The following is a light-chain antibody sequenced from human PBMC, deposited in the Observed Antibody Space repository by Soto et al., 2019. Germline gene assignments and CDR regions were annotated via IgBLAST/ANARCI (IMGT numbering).Light chain of an antibody. Sequence: QSVLTQSPSASASLGASVKRTCTLSSGHSSYAIAWHQQQPEKGPRYLMKLNSDGSHSKGDGIPDRFSGSSSGAERYLTISRLQSEDEADYYCQTWGTGIVVFGGGTKLTVL. J-gene: IGLJ2*01. CDR3: QTWGTGIVV. CDR2: LNSDGSH. V-gene: IGLV4-69*01. CDR1: SGHSSYA.